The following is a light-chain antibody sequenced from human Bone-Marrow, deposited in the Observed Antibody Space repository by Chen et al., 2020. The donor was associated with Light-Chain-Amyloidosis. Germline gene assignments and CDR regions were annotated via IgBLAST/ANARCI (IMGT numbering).Light chain of an antibody. V-gene: IGKV2-28*01. J-gene: IGKJ1*01. CDR1: QSLLHSNGYTY. CDR2: LVS. CDR3: MQALQAKST. Sequence: VMTQSPLSLPVTPGEPASISCRSSQSLLHSNGYTYLDWYLQKPGQSPQLLIYLVSNRAPGVPDRFSGSGSGTDFTLKISRVEAEDVGVYYCMQALQAKSTFGQGTKVEIK.